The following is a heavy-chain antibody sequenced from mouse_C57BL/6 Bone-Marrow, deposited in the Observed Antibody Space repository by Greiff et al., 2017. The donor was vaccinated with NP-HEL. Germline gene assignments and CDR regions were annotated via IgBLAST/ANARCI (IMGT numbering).Heavy chain of an antibody. CDR1: GFTFSDYY. Sequence: EVKLVESGGGLVQPGGSLKLSCAASGFTFSDYYMYWVRQTPEKRLEWVAYISNGGGSTYYPDTVKGRFTISRDNAKNTLYLQMSRLKSEDTAMYYCARHWRWLLPYAMDYWGQGTSVTVSS. CDR2: ISNGGGST. J-gene: IGHJ4*01. D-gene: IGHD2-3*01. CDR3: ARHWRWLLPYAMDY. V-gene: IGHV5-12*01.